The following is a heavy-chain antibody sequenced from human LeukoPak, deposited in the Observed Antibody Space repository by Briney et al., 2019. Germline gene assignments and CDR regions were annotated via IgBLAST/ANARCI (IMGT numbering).Heavy chain of an antibody. J-gene: IGHJ4*02. D-gene: IGHD6-13*01. CDR1: GGSISSYY. CDR3: ARGGAQAAAVLGV. CDR2: IYYSGST. Sequence: PSETLSLTCTVSGGSISSYYWSWIRHPPGKGLEWIGYIYYSGSTKYNPSLKSRVTISVDTSKNQFSLKLSSVTAADTAVYYCARGGAQAAAVLGVWGQGTLVTVSS. V-gene: IGHV4-59*01.